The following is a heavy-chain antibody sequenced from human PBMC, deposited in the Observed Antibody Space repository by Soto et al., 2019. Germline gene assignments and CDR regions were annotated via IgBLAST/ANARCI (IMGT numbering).Heavy chain of an antibody. CDR1: GYSFSNYG. CDR2: ISPFSGNT. V-gene: IGHV1-18*01. D-gene: IGHD6-25*01. CDR3: ARDWSDPSGGSDY. J-gene: IGHJ4*02. Sequence: QVQLVQSGAGVKRPGASVKVSCKASGYSFSNYGITWVRQAPGQGLEWMGWISPFSGNTKYGQTLQGRVTMTTDTSTSTAYMELRSLRSDDTAVYYCARDWSDPSGGSDYWGQGTLVTVSS.